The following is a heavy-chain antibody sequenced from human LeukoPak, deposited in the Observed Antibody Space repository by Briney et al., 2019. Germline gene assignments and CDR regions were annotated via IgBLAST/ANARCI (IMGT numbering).Heavy chain of an antibody. Sequence: ASVKVSCKASGGTFSIYAISWVRQAPGQGLEWMGWINPNSGGTNYAQKFQGRVTMTRDTSISTAYMELSRLRSDDTAVYYCARGGSGSYYPDYWGQGTLVTVSS. J-gene: IGHJ4*02. CDR2: INPNSGGT. CDR1: GGTFSIYA. V-gene: IGHV1-2*02. D-gene: IGHD3-10*01. CDR3: ARGGSGSYYPDY.